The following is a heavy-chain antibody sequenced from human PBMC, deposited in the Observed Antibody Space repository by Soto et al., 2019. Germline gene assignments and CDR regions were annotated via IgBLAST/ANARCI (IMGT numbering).Heavy chain of an antibody. D-gene: IGHD3-22*01. V-gene: IGHV1-69*01. J-gene: IGHJ4*02. Sequence: ASVKVACKASGGTFSIYVISWVRQAPGQGLEWMGGIIPMFATANYAQKFQGRVTITADESTSTAYMELSSLRSEDTAVYYCARLHYYDSSGYLDFDYWGQGTLVTVSS. CDR1: GGTFSIYV. CDR2: IIPMFATA. CDR3: ARLHYYDSSGYLDFDY.